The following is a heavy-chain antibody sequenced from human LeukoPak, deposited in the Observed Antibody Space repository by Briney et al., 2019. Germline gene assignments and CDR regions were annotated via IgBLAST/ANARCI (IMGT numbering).Heavy chain of an antibody. CDR2: ITGSGGDT. V-gene: IGHV3-23*01. J-gene: IGHJ4*02. CDR1: GFTFSNYA. D-gene: IGHD6-13*01. CDR3: ANSRAAATTLLFDY. Sequence: GGSLRLSCAASGFTFSNYAMSWVRPAPGKGLEWVSAITGSGGDTFYVDSVKGRFTISRDSSKNTLYLQMSSLRAEDTAVYYCANSRAAATTLLFDYWGQGTLVTVSS.